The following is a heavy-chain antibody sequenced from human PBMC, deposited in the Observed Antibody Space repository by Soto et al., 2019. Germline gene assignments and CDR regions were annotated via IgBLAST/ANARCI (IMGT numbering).Heavy chain of an antibody. Sequence: QITLKESGPTLVKPTQTLTLTCTFSGFSLSTRGVGVGWIRQPPGKALEWLALIFWDDDRRYSPSLKSRLTTTKDTSKNHVVLRMPHMDPVHTAPYFCAHRPAAPGAIYWFDPWGQGTPVTVSS. J-gene: IGHJ5*02. CDR2: IFWDDDR. CDR1: GFSLSTRGVG. D-gene: IGHD2-2*01. V-gene: IGHV2-5*02. CDR3: AHRPAAPGAIYWFDP.